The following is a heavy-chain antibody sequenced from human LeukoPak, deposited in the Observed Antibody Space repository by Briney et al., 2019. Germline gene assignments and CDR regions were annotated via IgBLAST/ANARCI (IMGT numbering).Heavy chain of an antibody. Sequence: SETLSLTCTVSGGSISSSSYYRGWIRQPPGKGLEWIGSIYYSGSTYYNPSLKSRVTISVDTSKNQFSLKLSSVTAADTAVYYCARPLNGAYDYWGQGTLVTVSS. CDR2: IYYSGST. D-gene: IGHD2-8*01. CDR3: ARPLNGAYDY. V-gene: IGHV4-39*07. J-gene: IGHJ4*02. CDR1: GGSISSSSYY.